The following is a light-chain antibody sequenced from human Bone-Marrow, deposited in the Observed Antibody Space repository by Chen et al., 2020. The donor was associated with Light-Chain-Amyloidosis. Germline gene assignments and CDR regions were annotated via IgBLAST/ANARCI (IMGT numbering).Light chain of an antibody. J-gene: IGLJ2*01. CDR3: QSADSSGTYEVI. CDR2: RDT. V-gene: IGLV3-25*03. Sequence: SYELPQPPSVSVSPGQTARITCSGDDLPTKYAYWYHQKPGQAPVLVIHRDTERPSGISERFSGSSSGTTATLTISGVQAEDEADYHCQSADSSGTYEVIFGEGTKLTVL. CDR1: DLPTKY.